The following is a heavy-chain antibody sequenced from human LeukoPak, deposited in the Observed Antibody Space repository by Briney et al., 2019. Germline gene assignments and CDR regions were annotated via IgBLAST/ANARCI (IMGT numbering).Heavy chain of an antibody. CDR1: GGSFSGYY. V-gene: IGHV4-34*01. CDR2: INHSGST. CDR3: ARAGYSSSWYTWFDP. Sequence: PSETLSLTCAVYGGSFSGYYWRWIRQPPGKGLEWIGEINHSGSTNYNPSLKSRVTISVDTSKNQFSLKLSSVTAADTAVYYCARAGYSSSWYTWFDPWGQGTLVTVSS. J-gene: IGHJ5*02. D-gene: IGHD6-13*01.